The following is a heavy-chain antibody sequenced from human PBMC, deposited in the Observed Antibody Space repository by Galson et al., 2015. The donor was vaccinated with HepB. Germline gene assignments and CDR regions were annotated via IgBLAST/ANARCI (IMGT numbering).Heavy chain of an antibody. V-gene: IGHV6-1*01. CDR2: TYYRSKWYN. CDR1: GDSVSSTSAA. CDR3: ARGRYFAFDI. J-gene: IGHJ3*02. D-gene: IGHD3-9*01. Sequence: CAISGDSVSSTSAAWNWIRQSPSRGLEWLGRTYYRSKWYNHYAVSVNSRITINPDTSKNQFSLQLNSVTPEDTAVYYCARGRYFAFDIWGQGTMVTVSS.